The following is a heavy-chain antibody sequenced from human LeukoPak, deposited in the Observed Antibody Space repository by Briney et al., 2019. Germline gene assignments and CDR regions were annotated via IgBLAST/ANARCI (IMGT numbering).Heavy chain of an antibody. V-gene: IGHV3-30*02. Sequence: GGSLRLSCAASGFTFSSYGMHWVRQVPGKGLEWVAFIRYDGSNKYYADSVKGRFTISRDNSKNTLYLQMNSLRAEDTAVYYCAKGGNYYYYYGMDVWGQGTTVTVSS. D-gene: IGHD1-26*01. CDR3: AKGGNYYYYYGMDV. J-gene: IGHJ6*02. CDR2: IRYDGSNK. CDR1: GFTFSSYG.